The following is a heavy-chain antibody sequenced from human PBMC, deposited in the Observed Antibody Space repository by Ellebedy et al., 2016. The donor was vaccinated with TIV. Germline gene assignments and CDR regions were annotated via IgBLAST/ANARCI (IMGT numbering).Heavy chain of an antibody. CDR1: GYTFTSYY. D-gene: IGHD6-19*01. CDR2: INPSGGST. V-gene: IGHV1-46*01. CDR3: AREGGGNQWLGSNWFDP. J-gene: IGHJ5*02. Sequence: ASVKVSXKASGYTFTSYYMHWVRQAPGQGLEWMGIINPSGGSTSYAQKFQGRVTMTRDTSTSTAYMELSSLRSEDTAVYYCAREGGGNQWLGSNWFDPWGQGTLVTVSS.